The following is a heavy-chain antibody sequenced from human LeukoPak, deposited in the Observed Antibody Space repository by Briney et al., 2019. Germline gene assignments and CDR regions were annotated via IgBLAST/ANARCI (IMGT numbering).Heavy chain of an antibody. CDR2: INHSGST. CDR3: ARVIAVGDYGDY. D-gene: IGHD4-17*01. CDR1: GGSFSGYY. V-gene: IGHV4-34*01. J-gene: IGHJ4*02. Sequence: SETLSLTCAVYGGSFSGYYWSWIRQPPGKGLEWIGEINHSGSTNYNPSLKSRVTISVDTSKNQFSLKLSSVTAADTAVYYCARVIAVGDYGDYWGQGTLVTVSS.